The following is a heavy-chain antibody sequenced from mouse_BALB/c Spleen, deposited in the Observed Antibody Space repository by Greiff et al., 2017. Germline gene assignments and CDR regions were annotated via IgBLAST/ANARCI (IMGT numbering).Heavy chain of an antibody. Sequence: EVKLVESGGGLVKPGGSLKLSCAASGFTFSDYYMYWVRQTPEKRLEWVATISDGGSYTYYPDSVKGRFTISRDNAKNNLYLQMSSLKSEDTAMYYWARDLGGMDRLRRTAFAYWGQGTLVTVSA. D-gene: IGHD2-2*01. V-gene: IGHV5-4*02. CDR3: ARDLGGMDRLRRTAFAY. CDR1: GFTFSDYY. CDR2: ISDGGSYT. J-gene: IGHJ3*01.